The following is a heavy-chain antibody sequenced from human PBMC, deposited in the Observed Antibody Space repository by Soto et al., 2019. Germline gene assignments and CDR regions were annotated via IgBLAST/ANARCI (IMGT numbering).Heavy chain of an antibody. V-gene: IGHV3-33*01. CDR3: ARGGPYSSLLHDAFDI. CDR2: IWYDGSNK. Sequence: QVQLVESGGGVVQPGRSLRLSCAASGFTFSSYGMHWVRQAPGKGLEWVAVIWYDGSNKYYADSVKGRFTISRDNSKNTLYLQINRLRAEDTAVYYCARGGPYSSLLHDAFDIWGQGTMVTVSS. CDR1: GFTFSSYG. J-gene: IGHJ3*02. D-gene: IGHD6-13*01.